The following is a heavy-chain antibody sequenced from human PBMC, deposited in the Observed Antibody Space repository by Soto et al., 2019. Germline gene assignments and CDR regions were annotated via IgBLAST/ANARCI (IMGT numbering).Heavy chain of an antibody. D-gene: IGHD4-4*01. Sequence: GGSLRLSCAASGFTFSSYAMSWVRQAPGKGLEWVSAISGSGGSTYYADSVKGRFTISRDNSKNTLYLQMNSLRAEDTAVYYCAKDGATVTTHRGYYYYMDVWGKGTTVTVSS. V-gene: IGHV3-23*01. CDR1: GFTFSSYA. CDR2: ISGSGGST. J-gene: IGHJ6*03. CDR3: AKDGATVTTHRGYYYYMDV.